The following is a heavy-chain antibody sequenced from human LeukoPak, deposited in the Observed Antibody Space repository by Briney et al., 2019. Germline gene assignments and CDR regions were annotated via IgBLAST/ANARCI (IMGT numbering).Heavy chain of an antibody. J-gene: IGHJ3*02. CDR2: IIPILGIA. CDR1: GGTFSSYT. D-gene: IGHD3-22*01. V-gene: IGHV1-69*02. CDR3: ARVVESGYCFDI. Sequence: GSSVKVSCKASGGTFSSYTISWVRQAPGQGLEWMGRIIPILGIANYAQKLQGRVTMTTDTSTSTAYMELRSLRSDDTAVYYCARVVESGYCFDIWGQGTMVTVSS.